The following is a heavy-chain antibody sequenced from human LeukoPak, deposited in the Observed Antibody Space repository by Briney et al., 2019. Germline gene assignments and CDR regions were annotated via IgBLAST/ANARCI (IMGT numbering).Heavy chain of an antibody. J-gene: IGHJ4*02. CDR1: GYTFTSYY. Sequence: ASVKVSCKASGYTFTSYYMHWVRQAPGQGLECMGIINPSGGSTSYAQKFQGRVTMTRDTSTSTVYMELSSLRSEDTAVYYCARDTYNYDSSGYPTYYFDYWGQGTLVTVSS. CDR2: INPSGGST. V-gene: IGHV1-46*01. D-gene: IGHD3-22*01. CDR3: ARDTYNYDSSGYPTYYFDY.